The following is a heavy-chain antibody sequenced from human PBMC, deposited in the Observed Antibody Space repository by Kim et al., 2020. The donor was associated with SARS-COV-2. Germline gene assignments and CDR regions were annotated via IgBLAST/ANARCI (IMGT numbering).Heavy chain of an antibody. Sequence: GGSLRLSCAASGFTFSSYWMHWVRQAPGQGLVWVSFINNDGSSTGYADSVKGRFTISRDNAKNTVNLQMNSLRGDDTAVYYCVKDDAHWGQGSLVTVAS. CDR3: VKDDAH. D-gene: IGHD2-2*01. CDR2: INNDGSST. V-gene: IGHV3-74*01. J-gene: IGHJ4*02. CDR1: GFTFSSYW.